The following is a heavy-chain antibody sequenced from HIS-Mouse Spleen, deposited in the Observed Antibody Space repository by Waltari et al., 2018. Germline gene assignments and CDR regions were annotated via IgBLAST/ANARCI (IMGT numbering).Heavy chain of an antibody. CDR1: GGSISSSSYY. CDR3: AREIPYSSSWYDWYFDL. Sequence: QLQLQESGPGLVKPSETLSLTCTVSGGSISSSSYYWGWIRLPPAKGLEWIGSIYYSGRTYDNPSLKSRVTISVDTSKNQFSLKLSSVTAADTAVYYCAREIPYSSSWYDWYFDLWGRGTLVTVSS. J-gene: IGHJ2*01. CDR2: IYYSGRT. D-gene: IGHD6-13*01. V-gene: IGHV4-39*07.